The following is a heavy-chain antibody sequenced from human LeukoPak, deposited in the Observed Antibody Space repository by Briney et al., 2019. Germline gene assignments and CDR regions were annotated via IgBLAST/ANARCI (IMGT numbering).Heavy chain of an antibody. V-gene: IGHV3-23*01. CDR1: GFNFSSYA. J-gene: IGHJ4*02. CDR3: AKDIIGGSDSSSWYPTFDY. D-gene: IGHD6-13*01. CDR2: ISDHGGAT. Sequence: GGSLRLSCAASGFNFSSYAMSWVRQAPGKGLEWVSTISDHGGATYYVDSVKRRFIISRDNSKNTLYLQMNSLRAEDTALYYCAKDIIGGSDSSSWYPTFDYWGQGTLVTVSS.